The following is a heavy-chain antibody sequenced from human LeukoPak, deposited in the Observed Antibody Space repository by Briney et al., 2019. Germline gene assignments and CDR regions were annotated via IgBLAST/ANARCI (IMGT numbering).Heavy chain of an antibody. D-gene: IGHD5-24*01. CDR3: ARVGTEMATI. CDR1: GFTFSSRDW. V-gene: IGHV3-7*01. J-gene: IGHJ4*02. CDR2: IKQDGSEK. Sequence: GGSLRLSCVASGFTFSSRDWMTWVRQAPGKGLEWVANIKQDGSEKNYVDSVKGRFTISRDNAKNSVDLQMNSLRVEDTAVYYCARVGTEMATIWGQGTLVTVSS.